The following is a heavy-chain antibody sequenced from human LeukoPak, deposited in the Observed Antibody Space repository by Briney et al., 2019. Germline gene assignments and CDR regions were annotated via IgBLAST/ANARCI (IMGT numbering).Heavy chain of an antibody. V-gene: IGHV1-2*02. J-gene: IGHJ4*02. CDR2: INPNSGGT. CDR1: GYTFTGYY. D-gene: IGHD6-19*01. Sequence: ASVKVSCKASGYTFTGYYMHWVRQAPGQGLEWMGWINPNSGGTNYAQKLQGRVTMTTDTSTSTAYMELRSLRSDDTAVYYCARGSPLMAGIYNFDYWGQGRLVTVSS. CDR3: ARGSPLMAGIYNFDY.